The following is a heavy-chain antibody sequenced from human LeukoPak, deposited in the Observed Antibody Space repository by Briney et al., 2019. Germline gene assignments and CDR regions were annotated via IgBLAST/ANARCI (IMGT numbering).Heavy chain of an antibody. J-gene: IGHJ4*02. V-gene: IGHV3-33*08. D-gene: IGHD5-18*01. CDR2: IWYDGTNK. CDR1: GFTFSDYG. CDR3: ARDRYGIQRDYFDY. Sequence: GGSLRLSCAASGFTFSDYGMHWVRQAPGKGLEWVAFIWYDGTNKYYVDSVKGRFTISRDNSKNTLYLQMNSLRADDTAVYYCARDRYGIQRDYFDYWGQGILVTVSS.